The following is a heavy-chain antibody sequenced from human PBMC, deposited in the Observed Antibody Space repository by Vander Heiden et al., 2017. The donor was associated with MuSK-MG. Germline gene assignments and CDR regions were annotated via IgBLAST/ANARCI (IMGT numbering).Heavy chain of an antibody. Sequence: EVQLLESGGGLVQPGGSLRLSCAASGFTFSFFDMNWVRPPPGRGLEWVSYISGNGDATHYADSVKGRLTISRDNSKNTLYLQMNSLRAEDTAVYYCAKGGWLDDWGQGTLVTVSS. V-gene: IGHV3-23*01. CDR2: ISGNGDAT. CDR3: AKGGWLDD. D-gene: IGHD6-19*01. J-gene: IGHJ4*02. CDR1: GFTFSFFD.